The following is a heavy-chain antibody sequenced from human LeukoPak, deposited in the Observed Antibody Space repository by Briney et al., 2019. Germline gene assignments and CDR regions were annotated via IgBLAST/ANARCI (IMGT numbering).Heavy chain of an antibody. Sequence: GESLKISSKASGYSFTSYWIGWVRQMPGKGLEWMGIIYPGDSDTRYSPFFQGQVTISADKSISTAYLQWSSLKASDTAMYYCARGYYYDSSGPGDYWGQGTLVTVSS. V-gene: IGHV5-51*01. D-gene: IGHD3-22*01. CDR2: IYPGDSDT. CDR3: ARGYYYDSSGPGDY. J-gene: IGHJ4*02. CDR1: GYSFTSYW.